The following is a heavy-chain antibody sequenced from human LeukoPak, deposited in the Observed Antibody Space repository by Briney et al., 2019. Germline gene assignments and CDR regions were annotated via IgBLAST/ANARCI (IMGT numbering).Heavy chain of an antibody. D-gene: IGHD3-22*01. J-gene: IGHJ3*02. CDR1: GGSFSGYY. V-gene: IGHV4-34*01. CDR2: INHSGST. CDR3: ARRTSDSSGNYYGAFDI. Sequence: SETLSLTCAVYGGSFSGYYWSWIRQPPGKGLEWIGEINHSGSTNYNPSLKSRVTISVDTSKNQFSLKLSSVTAADTAVYYCARRTSDSSGNYYGAFDIWGQGTMVTVSS.